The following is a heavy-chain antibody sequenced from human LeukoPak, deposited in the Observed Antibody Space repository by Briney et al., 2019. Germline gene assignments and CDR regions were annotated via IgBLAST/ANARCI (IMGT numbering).Heavy chain of an antibody. D-gene: IGHD1-26*01. V-gene: IGHV1-69*13. CDR2: IIPIFGTA. CDR3: AREWGRPLTYYYYGMDA. Sequence: ASVKVSCKASGGTFSSYAISWVRQAPGQGLEWMGGIIPIFGTANYAQKFQGRVTITADESTSTAYMELSSLRSEDTAVYYCAREWGRPLTYYYYGMDAWGQGTTVTVSS. CDR1: GGTFSSYA. J-gene: IGHJ6*02.